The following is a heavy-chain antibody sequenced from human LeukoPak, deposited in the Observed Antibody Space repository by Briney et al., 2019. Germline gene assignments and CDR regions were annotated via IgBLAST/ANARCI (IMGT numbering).Heavy chain of an antibody. Sequence: SVKVSCKASGGTFSSYAISWVRQAPGQGLEWMGRIIPILGIANYAQKFQGRVTITADKSTSTAYMELSSLRSEDTAVYYCARSSGWSHYYYYGMDVWGQGTTVTVSS. V-gene: IGHV1-69*04. CDR3: ARSSGWSHYYYYGMDV. J-gene: IGHJ6*02. CDR2: IIPILGIA. D-gene: IGHD6-19*01. CDR1: GGTFSSYA.